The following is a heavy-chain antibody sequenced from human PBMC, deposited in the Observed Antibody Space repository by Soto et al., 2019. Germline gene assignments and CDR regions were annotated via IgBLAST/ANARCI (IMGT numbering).Heavy chain of an antibody. CDR3: ARGHAGTMDV. D-gene: IGHD1-1*01. V-gene: IGHV6-1*01. Sequence: SHTLSLPCAISGYSVSSNGAAWNLIRQSPSRGLQWLGRTYYRSKWNNDYAVSVKSRITINPDTSKNQFSLQLNSVTPEDTAVYYCARGHAGTMDVWGQGTTVTASS. CDR1: GYSVSSNGAA. CDR2: TYYRSKWNN. J-gene: IGHJ6*02.